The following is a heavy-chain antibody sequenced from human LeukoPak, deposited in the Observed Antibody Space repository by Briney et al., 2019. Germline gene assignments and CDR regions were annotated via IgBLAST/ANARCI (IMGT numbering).Heavy chain of an antibody. CDR2: ISERGGSI. Sequence: GGSLRLSCVVSGISLTNYGMTWVRQAPGKGLEWVSYISERGGSITYADSVKGRFTISRDTSLNTLYLQMNNLRAEDTAVYFGAKRGVVIRGILVIGYHQEAYHYDFWGQGVLVTVSS. D-gene: IGHD3-10*01. V-gene: IGHV3-23*01. CDR3: AKRGVVIRGILVIGYHQEAYHYDF. CDR1: GISLTNYG. J-gene: IGHJ4*02.